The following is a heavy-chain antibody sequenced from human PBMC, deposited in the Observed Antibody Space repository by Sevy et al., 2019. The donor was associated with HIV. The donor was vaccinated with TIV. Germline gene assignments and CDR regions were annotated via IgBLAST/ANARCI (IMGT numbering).Heavy chain of an antibody. Sequence: ASVKVSCKASGYTFTSYDINWVRQATGQGLEWMGWMNPNSGNTGYAQKFQGRVTMTRNTSISTAYMELSSLRSEDTAMCYCESGAAAGFDAFDIWGQGTMVTVSS. CDR2: MNPNSGNT. J-gene: IGHJ3*02. CDR1: GYTFTSYD. V-gene: IGHV1-8*01. D-gene: IGHD6-13*01. CDR3: ESGAAAGFDAFDI.